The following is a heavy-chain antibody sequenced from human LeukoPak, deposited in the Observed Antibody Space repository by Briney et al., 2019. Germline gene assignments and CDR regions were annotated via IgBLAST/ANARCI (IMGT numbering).Heavy chain of an antibody. V-gene: IGHV4-4*07. D-gene: IGHD2-15*01. CDR2: IYTSGST. Sequence: SETLSLTCTVSGNSFGDYYWSWIRQPAGKGLEWIGRIYTSGSTTYNPSLKSRVTMSVDTSKSQFSLNLMSVTAADTAVYYCARHWWPHHHFDYWGQGTLVTVSS. CDR1: GNSFGDYY. CDR3: ARHWWPHHHFDY. J-gene: IGHJ4*02.